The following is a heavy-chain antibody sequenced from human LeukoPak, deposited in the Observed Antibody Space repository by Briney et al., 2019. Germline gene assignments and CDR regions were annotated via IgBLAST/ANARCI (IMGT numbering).Heavy chain of an antibody. CDR3: ARGDSYYVASGNDYPDNRFDP. J-gene: IGHJ5*02. D-gene: IGHD3-10*01. CDR2: IKPISGVT. CDR1: GYTFIGFH. Sequence: ASVKVSCKASGYTFIGFHIHWIRQAPGQGLQWMGRIKPISGVTDYAHQFQGRVTMTTDTSISTAYLDLSRLKSDDTAIYYCARGDSYYVASGNDYPDNRFDPWGQGTLVTVSS. V-gene: IGHV1-2*06.